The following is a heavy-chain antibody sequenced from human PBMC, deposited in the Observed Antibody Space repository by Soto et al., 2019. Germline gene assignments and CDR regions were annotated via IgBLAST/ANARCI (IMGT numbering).Heavy chain of an antibody. CDR3: TRGTESYSDY. CDR2: LRSKFFGGTT. V-gene: IGHV3-49*03. J-gene: IGHJ4*02. CDR1: GFTFDDYA. Sequence: EVRLVESGGGLVQPGRSLRLSCMTSGFTFDDYALSWFRQAPGKGLEWVAFLRSKFFGGTTEYAASVRGRFTISGDDPKTIPYLQMNSLKSDDTATYYCTRGTESYSDYWGQGTLVTVSS.